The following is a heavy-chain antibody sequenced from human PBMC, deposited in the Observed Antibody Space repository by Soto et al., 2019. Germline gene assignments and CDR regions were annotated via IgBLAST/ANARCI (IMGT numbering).Heavy chain of an antibody. CDR3: ARRGFEYSSSFEVPKKLMDV. D-gene: IGHD6-6*01. V-gene: IGHV3-48*03. J-gene: IGHJ6*02. CDR1: GFTFSSYE. Sequence: EVQLVESGGGLVQPGGSLRLSCAASGFTFSSYEMNWVRQAPGKGLEWVSYISSSGSTIYYADSVKGRFTISRDNAKNSLYLQMNSLRAEDTAVYYCARRGFEYSSSFEVPKKLMDVWGQGTTVTVSS. CDR2: ISSSGSTI.